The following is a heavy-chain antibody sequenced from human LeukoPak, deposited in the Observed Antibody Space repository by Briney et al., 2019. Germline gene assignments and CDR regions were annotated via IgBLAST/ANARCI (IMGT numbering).Heavy chain of an antibody. Sequence: GGSLRLSCAASGFTFSSYWMSWVRQTPGKGLEWVANIKEDGSEKYYVDSVKGRFTISRDNAKNSLYLQMNSLRAEDTAVYYCATYSSAFSYWGQGTLVTVSS. V-gene: IGHV3-7*01. CDR1: GFTFSSYW. CDR3: ATYSSAFSY. CDR2: IKEDGSEK. D-gene: IGHD6-19*01. J-gene: IGHJ4*02.